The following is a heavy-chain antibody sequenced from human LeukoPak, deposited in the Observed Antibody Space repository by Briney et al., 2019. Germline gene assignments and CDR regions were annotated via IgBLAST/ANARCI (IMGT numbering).Heavy chain of an antibody. Sequence: PGGSLRLSCAASGFTFSSYAMSWVRQAPGKGLEWIGSIYYSGNTYYNPSLNSRVTISVDTSKNQFSLKLSSVTAADTAVFYCARTPRDGYNSPYFDYWGQGTLVTVSS. CDR3: ARTPRDGYNSPYFDY. J-gene: IGHJ4*02. D-gene: IGHD5-24*01. V-gene: IGHV4-39*01. CDR2: IYYSGNT. CDR1: GFTFSSYA.